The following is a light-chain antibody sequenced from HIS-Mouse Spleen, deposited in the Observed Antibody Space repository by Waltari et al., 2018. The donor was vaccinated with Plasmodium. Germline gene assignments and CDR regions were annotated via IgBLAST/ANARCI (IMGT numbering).Light chain of an antibody. CDR2: AAS. CDR1: QSISSY. Sequence: DIQMTQSPSSLSASVGDRVTITCRASQSISSYLNWYQQKPGKAPKLLIYAASSLKSGVPSRFSGSGSGTDFTLTISSLQHEDFAAYYCQQSYSTWTFGQGTKVEIK. CDR3: QQSYSTWT. V-gene: IGKV1-39*01. J-gene: IGKJ1*01.